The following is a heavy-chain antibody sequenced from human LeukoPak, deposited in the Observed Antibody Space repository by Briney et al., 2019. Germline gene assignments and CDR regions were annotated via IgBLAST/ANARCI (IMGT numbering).Heavy chain of an antibody. CDR3: AREGSSSWYVDY. J-gene: IGHJ4*02. V-gene: IGHV3-11*01. D-gene: IGHD6-13*01. CDR2: SSGSPI. CDR1: GFTFSDYY. Sequence: GGSLRLSCAAPGFTFSDYYMSWIRQAPGKGLEWVSYSSGSPIYYADFVKGRFTISRDNAKNSLYLQMNSLRAEDTAVYDCAREGSSSWYVDYWGQGTLVTASS.